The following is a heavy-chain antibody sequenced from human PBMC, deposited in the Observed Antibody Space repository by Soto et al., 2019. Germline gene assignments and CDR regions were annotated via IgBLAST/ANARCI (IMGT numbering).Heavy chain of an antibody. CDR3: ARDPEQRPIDY. D-gene: IGHD6-19*01. V-gene: IGHV3-23*01. Sequence: GGSLRLSCAASGFTFSSYAMSWVRQAPGKGLEWVSAISGSGGSTYYADSVKGRFTISRDNSKNTLYLQMNSLRPVETPVYYYARDPEQRPIDYWGHGSLVTVSS. J-gene: IGHJ4*01. CDR1: GFTFSSYA. CDR2: ISGSGGST.